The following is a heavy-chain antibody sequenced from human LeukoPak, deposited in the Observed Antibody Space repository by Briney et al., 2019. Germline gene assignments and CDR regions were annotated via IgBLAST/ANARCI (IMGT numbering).Heavy chain of an antibody. CDR1: GYSIRSGYY. CDR2: IYHSGST. J-gene: IGHJ3*02. V-gene: IGHV4-38-2*01. Sequence: SETLSLTCAVSGYSIRSGYYWGWIRQPPGKRLEWIGSIYHSGSTYYNPSLKSRVTISVDTSKNQFSLKLSSVTAADTAVYYCARSITMFGVVWDAFDIWGQGTMVTVSS. D-gene: IGHD3-3*01. CDR3: ARSITMFGVVWDAFDI.